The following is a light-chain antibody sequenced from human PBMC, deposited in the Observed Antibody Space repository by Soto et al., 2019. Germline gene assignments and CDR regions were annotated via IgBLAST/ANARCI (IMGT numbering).Light chain of an antibody. J-gene: IGLJ2*01. CDR3: AACDDSLTGPV. Sequence: QSVLTQPPSASGTPGQTVTVSCSGSSSNIGSNTVTWYQQLPGTAPKLLISRTNQRPSGVPDRFSGSKSGTSGSLTISGLESEDEADYYCAACDDSLTGPVFGGGTQLAVL. CDR2: RTN. V-gene: IGLV1-44*01. CDR1: SSNIGSNT.